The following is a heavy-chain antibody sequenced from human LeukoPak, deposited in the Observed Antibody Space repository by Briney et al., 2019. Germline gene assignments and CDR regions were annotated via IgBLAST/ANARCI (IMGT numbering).Heavy chain of an antibody. Sequence: PGGSLRLSCVASGFTVSSNYMSWVRQAPGKGLEWVSMFYSGGSTFYADSVEGRFTIARDSSKNTLYLQMNTLRAEDTAVYYCVTYQLLLYGFDYWGQGTLVTVSS. D-gene: IGHD2-2*01. CDR1: GFTVSSNY. CDR3: VTYQLLLYGFDY. CDR2: FYSGGST. V-gene: IGHV3-66*01. J-gene: IGHJ4*02.